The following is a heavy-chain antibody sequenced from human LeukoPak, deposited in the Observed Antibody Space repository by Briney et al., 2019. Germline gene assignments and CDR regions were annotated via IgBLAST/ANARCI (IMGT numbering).Heavy chain of an antibody. J-gene: IGHJ4*02. Sequence: GGSLRLSCAASGFTFSSYAMHWVRQAPGKGLEWVAVISYDGSNKYYADSVKGRFTTSRDNAKNTLYLQMNSLRAEDTAVYYCARGRYYLDSWGQGTLVTVSS. CDR2: ISYDGSNK. D-gene: IGHD4-17*01. CDR1: GFTFSSYA. V-gene: IGHV3-30-3*01. CDR3: ARGRYYLDS.